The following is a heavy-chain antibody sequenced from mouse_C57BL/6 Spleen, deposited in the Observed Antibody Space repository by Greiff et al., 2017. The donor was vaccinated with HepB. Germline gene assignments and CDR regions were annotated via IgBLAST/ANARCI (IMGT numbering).Heavy chain of an antibody. CDR1: GYTFTSYW. V-gene: IGHV1-69*01. D-gene: IGHD1-1*01. J-gene: IGHJ2*01. CDR3: ARGLYYYGSSYSDY. Sequence: QVQLQQPGAELVMPGASVKLSCKASGYTFTSYWMHWVKQRPGQGLEWIGEIDPSDSYTNYNQKFKGKSTLTVDKSSSTAYMQLSSLTSEDSAVYYCARGLYYYGSSYSDYWGQGTTLTVSS. CDR2: IDPSDSYT.